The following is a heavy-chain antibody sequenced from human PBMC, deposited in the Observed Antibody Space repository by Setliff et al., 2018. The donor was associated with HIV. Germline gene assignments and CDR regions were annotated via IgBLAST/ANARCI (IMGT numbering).Heavy chain of an antibody. CDR1: GYNFNSYG. J-gene: IGHJ4*02. V-gene: IGHV1-18*01. CDR3: ARGALGGYFDY. Sequence: GASVKVSCKASGYNFNSYGLNWVRQAPGHGLEWMGRVSGYNGNANYAQKFQGRVTMTIDTSTTTAYMELRSLSSDDTAVYYCARGALGGYFDYWGPGTLVTVS. CDR2: VSGYNGNA. D-gene: IGHD3-16*01.